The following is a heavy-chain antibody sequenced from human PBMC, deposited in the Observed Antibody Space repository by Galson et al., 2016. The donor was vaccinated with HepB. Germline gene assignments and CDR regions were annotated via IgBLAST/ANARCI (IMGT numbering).Heavy chain of an antibody. Sequence: SPRLSCAASGFLFSRYDMNWVRQAPGKGLVWVSYISSSGSTIYYAASVKGRFTISRDNAKNSLYLQMNSLRAEDTAVYYCAREPVRLDDLLTGPPKNPDYWGQGTLVTVSS. J-gene: IGHJ4*02. V-gene: IGHV3-48*03. CDR2: ISSSGSTI. CDR3: AREPVRLDDLLTGPPKNPDY. D-gene: IGHD3-9*01. CDR1: GFLFSRYD.